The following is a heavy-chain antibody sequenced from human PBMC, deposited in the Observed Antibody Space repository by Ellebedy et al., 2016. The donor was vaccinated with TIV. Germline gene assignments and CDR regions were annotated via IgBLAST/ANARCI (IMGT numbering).Heavy chain of an antibody. J-gene: IGHJ6*02. Sequence: PGGSLRLSCAASGFTFSSYGMHGVRQAPGKGLEWVAVIWFDGRNKYYADSVKGRFTISRDNSKNTLYLQMNSLRAEDTAVYYCARDEVYSSSWYAYYYYGMDVWGQGTTVTVSS. CDR1: GFTFSSYG. CDR2: IWFDGRNK. CDR3: ARDEVYSSSWYAYYYYGMDV. D-gene: IGHD6-13*01. V-gene: IGHV3-33*01.